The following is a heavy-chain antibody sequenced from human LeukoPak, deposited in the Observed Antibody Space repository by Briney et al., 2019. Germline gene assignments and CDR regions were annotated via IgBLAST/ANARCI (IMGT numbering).Heavy chain of an antibody. CDR1: RYTFTSYD. J-gene: IGHJ5*02. CDR3: ARSDVVASGYYFFDP. Sequence: ASVKVSCKASRYTFTSYDINWVRQATGQGLEWMGWMNPNSGNTGYAQKFQGRVTMTRNTSISTAYMELSSLRSEDTAVYYCARSDVVASGYYFFDPWGQGTLVTVSS. V-gene: IGHV1-8*01. CDR2: MNPNSGNT. D-gene: IGHD3-22*01.